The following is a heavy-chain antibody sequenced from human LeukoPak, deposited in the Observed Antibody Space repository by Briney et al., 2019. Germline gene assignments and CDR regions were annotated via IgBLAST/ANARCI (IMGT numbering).Heavy chain of an antibody. CDR1: GYTFTGYY. V-gene: IGHV1-2*02. CDR3: ARGPIIDIVIVPAADDYYYMDV. CDR2: INANSGGT. Sequence: ASVKVSCRASGYTFTGYYMHWVRQAPGQGLEWMGWINANSGGTDYAQKFQGRVTMTRDTSISTAYMELRSLRSDDTAVYYCARGPIIDIVIVPAADDYYYMDVWGKGTTVTVSS. D-gene: IGHD2-2*01. J-gene: IGHJ6*03.